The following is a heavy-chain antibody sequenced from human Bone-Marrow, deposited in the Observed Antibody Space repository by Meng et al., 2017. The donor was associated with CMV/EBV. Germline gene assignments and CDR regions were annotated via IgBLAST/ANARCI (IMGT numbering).Heavy chain of an antibody. Sequence: GESLKISCAASGFTFSSYAMSSVRQAPGKGLEWVSSISSSSSYIYYADSVKGRFTISRDNAKNSLYLQMNSLRAEDTAVYYCARAPETITIFGVVIPRGYGMDVWGQGTTVTVS. V-gene: IGHV3-21*01. J-gene: IGHJ6*02. D-gene: IGHD3-3*01. CDR1: GFTFSSYA. CDR3: ARAPETITIFGVVIPRGYGMDV. CDR2: ISSSSSYI.